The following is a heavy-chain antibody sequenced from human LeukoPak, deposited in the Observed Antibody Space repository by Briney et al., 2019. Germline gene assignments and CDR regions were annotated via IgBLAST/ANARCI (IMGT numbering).Heavy chain of an antibody. D-gene: IGHD5-18*01. V-gene: IGHV3-48*01. CDR3: TRGSGYSYGYRPPFYYYMDV. CDR2: ISSSGRTI. CDR1: GITFSNYS. J-gene: IGHJ6*03. Sequence: PGGSLRLSCAPSGITFSNYSMNWVRQAPGKGLEWVSYISSSGRTIYYADSVKGRFTISRDNAKNSLYLQMNSLRAEDTAVYYCTRGSGYSYGYRPPFYYYMDVWGEGTTVTVSS.